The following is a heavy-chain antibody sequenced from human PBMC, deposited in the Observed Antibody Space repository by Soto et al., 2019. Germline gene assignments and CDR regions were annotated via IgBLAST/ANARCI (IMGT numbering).Heavy chain of an antibody. D-gene: IGHD4-17*01. CDR2: IYYSGST. Sequence: SETLSLTCTVSGGSISSYYWSWIRQPPGKGLEWIGYIYYSGSTNYNPSLKSRVTISIDTSKNQLSLKLSSVTAADTAVYYCARRYGYYFDYWGQGTLVTVSS. CDR3: ARRYGYYFDY. J-gene: IGHJ4*02. V-gene: IGHV4-59*08. CDR1: GGSISSYY.